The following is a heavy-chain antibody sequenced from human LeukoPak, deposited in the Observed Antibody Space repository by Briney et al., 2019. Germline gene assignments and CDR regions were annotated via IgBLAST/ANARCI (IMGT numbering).Heavy chain of an antibody. CDR3: AREECSGGSCYWGLQGYYYGMDV. D-gene: IGHD2-15*01. CDR1: GYTFTGYY. V-gene: IGHV1-2*02. J-gene: IGHJ6*02. CDR2: INPNSGGT. Sequence: ASVKVSCKASGYTFTGYYMHWVRQAPGQGLEWMGWINPNSGGTNYAQKFQGRVTMTRDTSISTAYMELSRLRSDDTAVYYCAREECSGGSCYWGLQGYYYGMDVWGQGTTVTVSS.